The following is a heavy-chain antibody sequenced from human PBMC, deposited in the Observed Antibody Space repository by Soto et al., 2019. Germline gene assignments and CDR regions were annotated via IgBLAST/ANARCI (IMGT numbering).Heavy chain of an antibody. D-gene: IGHD6-19*01. CDR2: ISPHNDRT. CDR3: ARDLYYSSGRYFDHDAFDI. V-gene: IGHV1-18*01. J-gene: IGHJ3*02. Sequence: ASVKVSCKASGYNFTSYGISWVRQAPGQGLEWMGWISPHNDRTKYARRFQDRVTMATETPTSTVYMELGSLRSDDTAVYYCARDLYYSSGRYFDHDAFDIWGQGTVVTVSS. CDR1: GYNFTSYG.